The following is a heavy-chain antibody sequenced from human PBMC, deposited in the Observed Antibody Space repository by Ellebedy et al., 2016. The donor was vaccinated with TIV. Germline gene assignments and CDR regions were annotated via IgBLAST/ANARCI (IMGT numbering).Heavy chain of an antibody. Sequence: GGSLRLXXAASGFTFSSYWMHWVRQAPGKGLVWVSRIISDGRTTSYADSVKGRFTISRDNSKNTLFLQMSSLRAEDTAVYYCVMWDGSGQADWGQGTLVTVSS. V-gene: IGHV3-74*01. J-gene: IGHJ4*02. D-gene: IGHD3-10*01. CDR3: VMWDGSGQAD. CDR2: IISDGRTT. CDR1: GFTFSSYW.